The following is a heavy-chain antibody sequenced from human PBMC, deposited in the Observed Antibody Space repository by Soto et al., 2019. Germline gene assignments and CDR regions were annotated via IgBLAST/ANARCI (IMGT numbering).Heavy chain of an antibody. V-gene: IGHV3-73*01. CDR3: TRQQYSYGSYHFDY. Sequence: AYEESVKGRFTMSRDDSKNTAYLQTSSLRIEDTAVYYCTRQQYSYGSYHFDYWGQGTLVTVSS. J-gene: IGHJ4*02. D-gene: IGHD5-18*01.